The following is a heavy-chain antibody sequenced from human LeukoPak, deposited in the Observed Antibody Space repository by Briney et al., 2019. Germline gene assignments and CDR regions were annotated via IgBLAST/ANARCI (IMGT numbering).Heavy chain of an antibody. D-gene: IGHD4-11*01. V-gene: IGHV4-34*01. CDR2: INENGNS. J-gene: IGHJ4*02. CDR3: ARGGLYSNYFDS. Sequence: PSETLSLTCAFYGGPFSGSYWSWIRHPPGKGLEWIGDINENGNSNYIPSLKSRVTISVDTSKNQFSLKVTSVTAADTAVYYCARGGLYSNYFDSWGQGTLVAVS. CDR1: GGPFSGSY.